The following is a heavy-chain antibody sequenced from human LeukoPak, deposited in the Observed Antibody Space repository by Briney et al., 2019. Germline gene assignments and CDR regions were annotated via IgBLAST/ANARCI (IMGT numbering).Heavy chain of an antibody. D-gene: IGHD4-11*01. Sequence: KTSETLSLTCAVYGGSFSGYYWSWIRQPPGKGLEWIGEINHSGSTNYNPSLKSRVTISVDTSKNQFSLKLSSVTAADTAVYYCARGDSNYFDYWGQGTLVTVSS. V-gene: IGHV4-34*01. J-gene: IGHJ4*02. CDR1: GGSFSGYY. CDR3: ARGDSNYFDY. CDR2: INHSGST.